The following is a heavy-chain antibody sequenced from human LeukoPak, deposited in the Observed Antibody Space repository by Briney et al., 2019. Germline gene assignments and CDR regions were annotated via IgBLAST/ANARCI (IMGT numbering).Heavy chain of an antibody. CDR3: ARLLGYSYGWYYFDY. V-gene: IGHV3-7*01. CDR2: IKQDGSAK. CDR1: GFTFSRYW. J-gene: IGHJ4*02. D-gene: IGHD5-18*01. Sequence: SGGSLRLSCAASGFTFSRYWMSWVRQAPGKGLEWVANIKQDGSAKHYVDSVKGRFTITRDNAKNSLYLQMNSLRAEDTAVYYCARLLGYSYGWYYFDYWGQGTLVTVSS.